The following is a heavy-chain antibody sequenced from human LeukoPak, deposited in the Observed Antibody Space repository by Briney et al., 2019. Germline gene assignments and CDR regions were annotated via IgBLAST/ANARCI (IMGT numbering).Heavy chain of an antibody. CDR3: AKDRWRDGSSSFDN. CDR2: ISTYNCNS. V-gene: IGHV1-18*01. D-gene: IGHD6-6*01. Sequence: ASVNVSCKSSVYTFTIYSINAVRQAPAQGRELMGCISTYNCNSKYAQKLQGRVTMTTDTSTSTAYMELRSLRSDDTAMYYCAKDRWRDGSSSFDNWGQGTLVTVSS. J-gene: IGHJ4*02. CDR1: VYTFTIYS.